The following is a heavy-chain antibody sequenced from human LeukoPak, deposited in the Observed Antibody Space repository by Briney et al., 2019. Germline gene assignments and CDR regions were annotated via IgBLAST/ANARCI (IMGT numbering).Heavy chain of an antibody. J-gene: IGHJ6*03. CDR2: IWYDGSNK. CDR3: ATDLGTFDYMDV. D-gene: IGHD3-16*01. V-gene: IGHV3-33*01. CDR1: GFTFSSYG. Sequence: GGSLRLSCAASGFTFSSYGMHWVRQAPGKGLEWVAVIWYDGSNKYYADSVKGRFTISRDISKNTLYLQMNSLRAEDTAVYYCATDLGTFDYMDVWGKGTTVIVSS.